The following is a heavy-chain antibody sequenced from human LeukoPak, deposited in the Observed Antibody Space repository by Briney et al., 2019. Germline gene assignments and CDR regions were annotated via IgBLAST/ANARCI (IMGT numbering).Heavy chain of an antibody. CDR1: GGSFSGYY. Sequence: SETLSLTCAVYGGSFSGYYWSWIRQPPGKGLEWIGEINHSGSTNYNPSLKSRVTISVDTSKNQFSLKLSSVTAADTAVYYCARTAGYIAVALDYWGQGTLVPSPQ. D-gene: IGHD6-19*01. CDR3: ARTAGYIAVALDY. CDR2: INHSGST. J-gene: IGHJ4*02. V-gene: IGHV4-34*01.